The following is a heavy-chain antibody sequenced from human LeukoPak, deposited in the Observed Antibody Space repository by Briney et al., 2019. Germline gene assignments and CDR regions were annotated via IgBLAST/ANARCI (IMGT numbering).Heavy chain of an antibody. CDR1: GGSISSYY. CDR3: ARVIGTDYNWFDP. CDR2: ISYSGST. Sequence: SQTLSLTCTVSGGSISSYYWSWIRQPPGKGPGGVGYISYSGSTNYNPSLKGRVTVSVDTSKNQFSLKVNSMTAADTAVYYCARVIGTDYNWFDPWGQGTLVTVSS. J-gene: IGHJ5*02. V-gene: IGHV4-59*01.